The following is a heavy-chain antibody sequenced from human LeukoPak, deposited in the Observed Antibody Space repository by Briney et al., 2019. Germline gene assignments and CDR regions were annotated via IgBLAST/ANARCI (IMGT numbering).Heavy chain of an antibody. CDR3: ARDRSLTSHDAYYFDH. Sequence: PSETLSLTCTVSDGSIRNYYWSWIRQPAGKGLEWIGRIYNNGSSNFKPSLKSRLTMSVDTSKSQLSLKLISVTAADTAVYYCARDRSLTSHDAYYFDHWGQGNPVTVSS. J-gene: IGHJ4*02. CDR2: IYNNGSS. V-gene: IGHV4-4*07. CDR1: DGSIRNYY. D-gene: IGHD3-10*01.